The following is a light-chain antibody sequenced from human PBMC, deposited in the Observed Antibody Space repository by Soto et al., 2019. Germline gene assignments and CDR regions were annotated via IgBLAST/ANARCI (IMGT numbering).Light chain of an antibody. V-gene: IGKV3D-15*01. J-gene: IGKJ1*01. CDR1: QSVSTR. CDR3: QQYNNWPWT. Sequence: IVMTQSPATLSVSPGERVTLSCRASQSVSTRLAWYQQKPGQAPRLLIYGASSRATGIPDRFSGSGSGTEFTLTISSLQSEDFAVYYCQQYNNWPWTFGQGTKVDNK. CDR2: GAS.